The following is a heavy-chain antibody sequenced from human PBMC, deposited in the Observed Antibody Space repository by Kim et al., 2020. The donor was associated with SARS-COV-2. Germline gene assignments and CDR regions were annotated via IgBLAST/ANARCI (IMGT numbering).Heavy chain of an antibody. Sequence: GGSLRLSCSASGFSFSNYAMSWVRQAPGKGPEWVAAVNNRGNPYYADSVRGRFTVSRDNTKNTLSLQMTSLRAEDTALYYCAKDHPSRGWPTFDYWGQGT. D-gene: IGHD6-19*01. CDR3: AKDHPSRGWPTFDY. J-gene: IGHJ4*02. CDR1: GFSFSNYA. V-gene: IGHV3-23*01. CDR2: VNNRGNP.